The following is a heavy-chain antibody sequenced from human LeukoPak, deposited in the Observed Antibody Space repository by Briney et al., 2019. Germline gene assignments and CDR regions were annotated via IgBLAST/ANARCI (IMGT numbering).Heavy chain of an antibody. Sequence: PGGSLRLSCAASGFTFSNHAMSWFRQAPGKGLEWVSAISPSGGTTYFADSVRGRFNISRDNSKNTLYLQMNSLRAGDTAIYYCAREYSYGYDDWFDPWGQGTLVTVSS. V-gene: IGHV3-23*01. D-gene: IGHD5-18*01. CDR1: GFTFSNHA. J-gene: IGHJ5*02. CDR2: ISPSGGTT. CDR3: AREYSYGYDDWFDP.